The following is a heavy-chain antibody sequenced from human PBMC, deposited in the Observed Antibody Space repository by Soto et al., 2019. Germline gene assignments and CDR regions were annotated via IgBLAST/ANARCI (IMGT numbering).Heavy chain of an antibody. D-gene: IGHD3-10*01. CDR1: GGTFSTYA. V-gene: IGHV1-69*01. J-gene: IGHJ4*02. CDR3: AIRKGEKFAY. CDR2: IIPIFGTA. Sequence: QVQLVQSGAEVKKPGSSLNVSCKPSGGTFSTYAISWVRQAPGQGLEWMGGIIPIFGTANYAQHFQGRVTITAVESTTTSYMAVGSLRSEATAVYYCAIRKGEKFAYWGKGTLATVSS.